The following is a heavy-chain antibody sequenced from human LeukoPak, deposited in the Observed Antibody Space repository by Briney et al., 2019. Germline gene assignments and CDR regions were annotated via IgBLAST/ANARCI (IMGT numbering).Heavy chain of an antibody. CDR3: ARVYQGVSLLDGIDY. CDR2: ISTSSSYI. CDR1: GFTFSSYS. J-gene: IGHJ4*02. D-gene: IGHD3-3*01. V-gene: IGHV3-21*01. Sequence: PGGSLRLSCAASGFTFSSYSMNWVRQAPGKGLEWVSSISTSSSYINYADSVKGRFTISRDNAKKSLYVQMNSVRAEDTAVYCCARVYQGVSLLDGIDYWGQGTLVTVSS.